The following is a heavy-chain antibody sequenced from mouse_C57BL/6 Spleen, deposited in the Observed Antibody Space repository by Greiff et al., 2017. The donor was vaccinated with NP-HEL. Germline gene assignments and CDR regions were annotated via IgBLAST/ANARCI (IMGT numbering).Heavy chain of an antibody. Sequence: EVKLVESGPGMVKPSQSLSLTCTVTGYSITSGYDWHLIRHFPGNKLEWMGYISYSGSTNYNPSLKSRISITHDTSKNHFFLKLNSVTTEDTATYYCARGDYYGSEAWFAYWGQGTLVTVSA. CDR3: ARGDYYGSEAWFAY. CDR1: GYSITSGYD. J-gene: IGHJ3*01. V-gene: IGHV3-1*01. CDR2: ISYSGST. D-gene: IGHD1-1*01.